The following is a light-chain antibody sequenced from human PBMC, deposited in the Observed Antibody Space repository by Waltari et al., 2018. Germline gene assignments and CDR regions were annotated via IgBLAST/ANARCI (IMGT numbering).Light chain of an antibody. CDR3: LQHQSDPGT. Sequence: DIQMTQSPSAMAASVGTRVTITLRASQGFSYYLAWFQQKPGKVPKRLIYAASSLQNGVPSRFSGSGSEADVTLSSSSLQPKDFATYGGLQHQSDPGTFGQGTKVEMK. CDR1: QGFSYY. J-gene: IGKJ1*01. CDR2: AAS. V-gene: IGKV1-17*03.